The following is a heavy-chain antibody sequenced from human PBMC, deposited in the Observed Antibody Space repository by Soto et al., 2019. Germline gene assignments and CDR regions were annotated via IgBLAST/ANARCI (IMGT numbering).Heavy chain of an antibody. CDR1: GFTFSSYG. J-gene: IGHJ4*02. V-gene: IGHV3-33*06. CDR2: IWYDGSNK. D-gene: IGHD6-13*01. Sequence: GGSLRLSCAASGFTFSSYGMHWVRQAPGKGLEWVAVIWYDGSNKYYADSVKGRFTISRDNSKNTLYLQMNSLRAEDSAVYYCAKDRGSSWYLPDYWGQGTLVTVSS. CDR3: AKDRGSSWYLPDY.